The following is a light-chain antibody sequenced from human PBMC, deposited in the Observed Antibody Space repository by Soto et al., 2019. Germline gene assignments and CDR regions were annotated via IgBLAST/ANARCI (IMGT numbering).Light chain of an antibody. CDR1: QTVSGRY. CDR3: QHYGSSSWT. CDR2: DAS. Sequence: EIVLTQSAGTLSLSPGERATLSCRASQTVSGRYLAWFQQKPGQTPRLLIYDASTRAAGVPDRFSGSGSGTDFSLTINRLEPEDFAVYYCQHYGSSSWTFGQGTKVEIK. V-gene: IGKV3-20*01. J-gene: IGKJ1*01.